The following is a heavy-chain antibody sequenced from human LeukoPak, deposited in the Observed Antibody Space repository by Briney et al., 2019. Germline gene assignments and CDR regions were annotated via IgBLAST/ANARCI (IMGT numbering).Heavy chain of an antibody. CDR1: GFTFSSYD. J-gene: IGHJ4*02. CDR2: IGTAGDI. Sequence: GGSLRLSCAASGFTFSSYDMHWVRHATGKGLQWVSAIGTAGDIYYLDSVKGRFTISRENAKNSLYLQMNSLRAGDTAVYYCAREAAHCTNGVCPLDYWGQGTLVTVSS. CDR3: AREAAHCTNGVCPLDY. D-gene: IGHD2-8*01. V-gene: IGHV3-13*01.